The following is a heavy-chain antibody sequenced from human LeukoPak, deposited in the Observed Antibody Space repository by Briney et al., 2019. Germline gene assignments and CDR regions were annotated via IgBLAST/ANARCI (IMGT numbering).Heavy chain of an antibody. V-gene: IGHV3-21*01. Sequence: PGGSLRLSCAASGFTFSSYSMNWVRQAPGKGLEWVSSISSSSSYIYYADSVKGRFTISRDNAKNSLHLQMNSLRAEDTAVYYCARGLDIVVVPAATRGPRWYMDVWGKGTTVTVSS. CDR2: ISSSSSYI. D-gene: IGHD2-2*03. CDR1: GFTFSSYS. J-gene: IGHJ6*03. CDR3: ARGLDIVVVPAATRGPRWYMDV.